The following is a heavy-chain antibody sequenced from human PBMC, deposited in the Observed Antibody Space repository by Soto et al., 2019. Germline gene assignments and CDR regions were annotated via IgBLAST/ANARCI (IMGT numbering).Heavy chain of an antibody. CDR3: AKELVSQWLPSLGYFDL. J-gene: IGHJ2*01. CDR2: ISGSGGST. CDR1: GFTFSSYA. V-gene: IGHV3-23*01. Sequence: EVQLLESGGGLVQPGGSLRLSCAASGFTFSSYAMSWVRQAPGKGLEWVSAISGSGGSTYYADSVKGRFTISRDNSKNTLYLQMNSLRAEDTAVYYCAKELVSQWLPSLGYFDLWGRGTLVTVSS. D-gene: IGHD6-19*01.